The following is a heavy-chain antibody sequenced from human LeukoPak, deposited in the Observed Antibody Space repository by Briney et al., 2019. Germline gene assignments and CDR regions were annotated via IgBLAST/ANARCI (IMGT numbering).Heavy chain of an antibody. J-gene: IGHJ4*02. D-gene: IGHD6-19*01. V-gene: IGHV1-2*02. Sequence: ASVKVSCKASGDSFTGYYMQWVRQAPGEGLEWMGWFNPNSGGTNYAQKFQGRVTMTRDTSISTAYMELSRLRSDDTAVYYCARDLGGVAVAAIDYWGQGTLVTVSS. CDR3: ARDLGGVAVAAIDY. CDR1: GDSFTGYY. CDR2: FNPNSGGT.